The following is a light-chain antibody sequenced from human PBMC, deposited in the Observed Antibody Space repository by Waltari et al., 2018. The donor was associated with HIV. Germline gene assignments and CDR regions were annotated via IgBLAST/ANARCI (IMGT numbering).Light chain of an antibody. J-gene: IGLJ2*01. CDR3: SSYAGRNTLV. CDR1: SSDVGGSNY. V-gene: IGLV2-8*01. CDR2: GVH. Sequence: QSALTQPPSASGSPGQSVTISCPGTSSDVGGSNYVSWYQQHPGKAPKLMIYGVHRRPSGVPDRFSGSKSGNTASLTVSGLQTEDEADYYCSSYAGRNTLVFGGGTKLTVL.